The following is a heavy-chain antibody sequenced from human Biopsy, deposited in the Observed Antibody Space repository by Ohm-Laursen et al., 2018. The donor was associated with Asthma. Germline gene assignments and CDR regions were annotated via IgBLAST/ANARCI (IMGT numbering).Heavy chain of an antibody. CDR3: AKVRSDWVITESFDY. V-gene: IGHV3-48*04. J-gene: IGHJ4*02. CDR2: ISSSSSTI. Sequence: GSLRLSCTASGFTFSSYSMNWVRQAPGKGLEWVSYISSSSSTIYYADSVEGRFTIFRDNAKNSVFLHMDSLRPEDTAFYYCAKVRSDWVITESFDYWGQGVLVTVSS. D-gene: IGHD3-22*01. CDR1: GFTFSSYS.